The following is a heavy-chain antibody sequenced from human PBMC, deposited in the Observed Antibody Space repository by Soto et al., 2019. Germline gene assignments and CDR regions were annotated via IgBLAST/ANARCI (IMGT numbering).Heavy chain of an antibody. D-gene: IGHD6-13*01. CDR3: ARDQAWRIAAAGTPPETDY. J-gene: IGHJ4*02. CDR2: ISAYNGNT. Sequence: ASVKVSCKASGYTFTSYGISWVRQAPGQGLEWMGWISAYNGNTNYAQKLQGRVTMTTDTSTSTAYMELRSLRSDDTAVYYCARDQAWRIAAAGTPPETDYWGQGTLVTVSS. V-gene: IGHV1-18*01. CDR1: GYTFTSYG.